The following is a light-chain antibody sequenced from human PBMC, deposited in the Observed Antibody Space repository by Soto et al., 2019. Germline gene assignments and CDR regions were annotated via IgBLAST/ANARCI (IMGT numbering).Light chain of an antibody. J-gene: IGKJ2*01. CDR2: GAS. V-gene: IGKV3-20*01. Sequence: DIVLTQSPGTLSLSPGERATLSCRAGQIVTTSYLAWYQQKPGHAPRLLIYGASSRATGIPDRFSGSGSGTDFTLTISRLEPEDFAVYYCQQYGSSPMYTFGQGTKLEIK. CDR3: QQYGSSPMYT. CDR1: QIVTTSY.